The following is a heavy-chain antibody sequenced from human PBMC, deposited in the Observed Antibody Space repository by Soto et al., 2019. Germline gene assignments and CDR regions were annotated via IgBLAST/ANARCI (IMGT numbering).Heavy chain of an antibody. Sequence: ASVKVSCKASGYTFTGYYMHWVRQAPGQGLEWMGWINPNSGGTNYAQKFQGWVTMTRDTSISTAYMELSRLRSDDTAVYYCARAQYCGGDCSGPFDYWGQGTLVTVSS. CDR1: GYTFTGYY. J-gene: IGHJ4*02. CDR2: INPNSGGT. V-gene: IGHV1-2*04. D-gene: IGHD2-21*02. CDR3: ARAQYCGGDCSGPFDY.